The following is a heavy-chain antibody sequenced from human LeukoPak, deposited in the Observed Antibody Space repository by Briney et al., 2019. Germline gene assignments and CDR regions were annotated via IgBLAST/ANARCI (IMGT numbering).Heavy chain of an antibody. J-gene: IGHJ3*02. V-gene: IGHV1-46*01. CDR2: INPSDGST. Sequence: GASVKVSCKXSEYTFTNSYMQWVRQAPGQGLEWMGIINPSDGSTYYPQKFRGRVTMTRDRSTSTVYMELSSLRSEDTAVYHCSRKYCSGGSCPGDAFDIWGQGTMLTVSS. CDR1: EYTFTNSY. CDR3: SRKYCSGGSCPGDAFDI. D-gene: IGHD2-15*01.